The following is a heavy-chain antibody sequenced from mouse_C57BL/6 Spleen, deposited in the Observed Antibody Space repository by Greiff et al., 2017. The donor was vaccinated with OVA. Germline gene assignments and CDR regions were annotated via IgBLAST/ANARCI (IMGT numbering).Heavy chain of an antibody. J-gene: IGHJ2*01. D-gene: IGHD2-14*01. Sequence: EVKLQESGPELVKPGASVKMSCKASGYTFTDYNMHWVKQSHGKSLEWIGYINPNNGGTSYNQKFKGKATLTVNKSSSTAYMELRSLTSEDSAVYYCARRMGGNYVGYWGQGTTLTVSS. CDR1: GYTFTDYN. CDR2: INPNNGGT. V-gene: IGHV1-22*01. CDR3: ARRMGGNYVGY.